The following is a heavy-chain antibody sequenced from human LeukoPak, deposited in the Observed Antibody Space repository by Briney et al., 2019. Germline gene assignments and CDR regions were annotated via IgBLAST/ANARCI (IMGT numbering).Heavy chain of an antibody. J-gene: IGHJ4*02. Sequence: ASVKVSCKASGYTFTGYYMHWVRQAPGQGLEWMGWINTNTGNPTYAQGFTGRFVFSLDTSVNTAYLQISSLKAEDTAVYYCARDQTTYDFWSGYYTFDYWGQGTLVTVSS. V-gene: IGHV7-4-1*02. CDR1: GYTFTGYY. CDR3: ARDQTTYDFWSGYYTFDY. CDR2: INTNTGNP. D-gene: IGHD3-3*01.